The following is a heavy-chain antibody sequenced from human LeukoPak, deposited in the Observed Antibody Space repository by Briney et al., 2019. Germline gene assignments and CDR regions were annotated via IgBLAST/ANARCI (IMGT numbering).Heavy chain of an antibody. CDR2: ISYDGSNK. D-gene: IGHD1-26*01. Sequence: GGSLRLSCAASGFTFSSYAMHWVRQAPGKGLEWVAVISYDGSNKYYADSVKGRFTISRDNAKNSLFLQMNSLRGEDTAVYFCARSSSGSYYRRDYWGQGTLVTVSS. CDR1: GFTFSSYA. J-gene: IGHJ4*02. V-gene: IGHV3-30-3*01. CDR3: ARSSSGSYYRRDY.